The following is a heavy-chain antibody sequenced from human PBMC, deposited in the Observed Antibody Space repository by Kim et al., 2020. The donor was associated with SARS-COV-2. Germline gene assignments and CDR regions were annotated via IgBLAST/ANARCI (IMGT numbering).Heavy chain of an antibody. CDR1: VDSISNNYYY. Sequence: LSLPFPFSVDSISNNYYYWAWIRQPPGKGLEWIGNIYYTGNTYYNPSLKSRVTISVDTAKNQFSLNLNSVTAADTAVYYCTTKRQYVNYANIYCDDWGQGILVTASS. V-gene: IGHV4-39*01. D-gene: IGHD1-7*01. J-gene: IGHJ4*02. CDR2: IYYTGNT. CDR3: TTKRQYVNYANIYCDD.